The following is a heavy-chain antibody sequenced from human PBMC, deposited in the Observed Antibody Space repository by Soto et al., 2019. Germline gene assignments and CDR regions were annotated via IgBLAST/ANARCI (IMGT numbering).Heavy chain of an antibody. CDR3: ARDRVVVVVPAALPEEDYYYYGMDV. CDR1: GFTFSSYS. Sequence: PGGSLRLSCAASGFTFSSYSMNWVRQAPGKGLEWVSPISSSSSYIYYADSVKGRFTISRDNAKNSLYLQMNSLRAEDTAVYYCARDRVVVVVPAALPEEDYYYYGMDVWGQGTTVTVSS. D-gene: IGHD2-2*01. V-gene: IGHV3-21*01. CDR2: ISSSSSYI. J-gene: IGHJ6*02.